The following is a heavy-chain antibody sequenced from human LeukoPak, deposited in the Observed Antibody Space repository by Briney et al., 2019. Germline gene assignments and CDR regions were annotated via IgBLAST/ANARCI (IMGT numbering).Heavy chain of an antibody. CDR3: AKGRLDDYSNDYFDY. J-gene: IGHJ4*02. CDR1: GFTFSSYS. V-gene: IGHV3-33*06. D-gene: IGHD4-11*01. Sequence: GGSLRLSCAASGFTFSSYSMNWVRQAPGKGLEWVAVIWYDGSNKYYADSVKGRFTISRDNSKNTLYLQMNSLRAEDTAVYYCAKGRLDDYSNDYFDYWGQGTLVTVSS. CDR2: IWYDGSNK.